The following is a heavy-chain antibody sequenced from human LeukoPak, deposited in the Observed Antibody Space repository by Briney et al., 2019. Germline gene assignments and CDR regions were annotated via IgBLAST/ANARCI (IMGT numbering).Heavy chain of an antibody. Sequence: GGSLRLSCAASGFTFSSYAMSWVRQAPGKGLEWVSAISGSGGSTYYADSVKGRFTISRDNSKNTLYLQMNSLRAEDTAVYYCSKEVRNREYQLLGSDYGMDVWGQGTTVTVSS. V-gene: IGHV3-23*01. CDR3: SKEVRNREYQLLGSDYGMDV. CDR1: GFTFSSYA. D-gene: IGHD2-2*01. J-gene: IGHJ6*02. CDR2: ISGSGGST.